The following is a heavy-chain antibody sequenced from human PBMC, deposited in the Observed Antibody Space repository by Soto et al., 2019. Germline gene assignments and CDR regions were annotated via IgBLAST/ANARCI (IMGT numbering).Heavy chain of an antibody. J-gene: IGHJ4*02. CDR1: GFSFTRFS. V-gene: IGHV3-23*01. Sequence: GRSLTLSCAASGFSFTRFSPHWVRQAPGKGLQCVSFIRGSDGTTYYADSVRGRFTISRDNSRNTLYLQMNSLRADDTALYYCAKGAWRDFWGRGNLVTVS. CDR2: IRGSDGTT. D-gene: IGHD5-12*01. CDR3: AKGAWRDF.